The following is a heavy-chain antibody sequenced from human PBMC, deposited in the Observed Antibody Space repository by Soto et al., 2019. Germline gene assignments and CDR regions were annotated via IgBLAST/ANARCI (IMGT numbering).Heavy chain of an antibody. V-gene: IGHV3-23*01. D-gene: IGHD3-3*01. J-gene: IGHJ4*02. CDR3: AKVTFDFWDGYEY. CDR1: GFSFSTYA. Sequence: EVQLLESGGGLVQPGGSLRLSCAASGFSFSTYAMHWVRQAPGKGLEWVSAISGSGGSTYYAASVKGRFTISRDNSKSTLYLQMNSLRAEDTAVYYCAKVTFDFWDGYEYWGQGTLVTVSS. CDR2: ISGSGGST.